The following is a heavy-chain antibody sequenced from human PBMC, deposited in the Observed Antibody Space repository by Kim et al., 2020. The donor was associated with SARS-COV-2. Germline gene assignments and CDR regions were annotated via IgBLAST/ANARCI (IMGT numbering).Heavy chain of an antibody. V-gene: IGHV1-8*01. J-gene: IGHJ6*03. CDR1: GYTFTSYD. D-gene: IGHD2-21*01. Sequence: ASVKVSCKASGYTFTSYDINWVRQATGQGLEWMGWMNPNSGNTGYAQKFQGRVTMTRNTSISTAYMELSSLRSEDTAVYYCARGHLKRIVVVIAPRPYYYYMDVWGEGTTVTVSS. CDR2: MNPNSGNT. CDR3: ARGHLKRIVVVIAPRPYYYYMDV.